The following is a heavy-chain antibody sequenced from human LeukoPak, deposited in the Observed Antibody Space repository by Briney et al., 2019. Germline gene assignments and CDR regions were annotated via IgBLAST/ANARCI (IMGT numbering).Heavy chain of an antibody. CDR3: ARSHYGSGSYYSVGDY. Sequence: PSETLSLTCAVSGYSISSGYYWGWIRQPPGKGLEWIGSIYHGGSTYYNPSLKSRVTISVDTSKNQFSLKLSSVTAADTAVYYCARSHYGSGSYYSVGDYWGQGTLVTVSS. CDR1: GYSISSGYY. V-gene: IGHV4-38-2*01. J-gene: IGHJ4*02. CDR2: IYHGGST. D-gene: IGHD3-10*01.